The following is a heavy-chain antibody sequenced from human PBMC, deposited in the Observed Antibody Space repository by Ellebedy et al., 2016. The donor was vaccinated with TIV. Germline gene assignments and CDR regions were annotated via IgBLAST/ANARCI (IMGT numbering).Heavy chain of an antibody. CDR2: MNPNSGNT. Sequence: AASVKVSCKASGYTFTSYDINWVRQAPGQGLEWMGWMNPNSGNTGYAKNFQGRVTMTRNTSITTAYMELSSLRSEDTAVYYCALSPISSSFWGQGTLVTVSS. D-gene: IGHD3-16*01. V-gene: IGHV1-8*01. J-gene: IGHJ4*02. CDR1: GYTFTSYD. CDR3: ALSPISSSF.